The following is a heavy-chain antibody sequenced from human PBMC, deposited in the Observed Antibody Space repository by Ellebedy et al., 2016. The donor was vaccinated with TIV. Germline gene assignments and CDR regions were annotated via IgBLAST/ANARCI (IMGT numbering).Heavy chain of an antibody. J-gene: IGHJ5*02. CDR2: ISAYNGNT. D-gene: IGHD5-12*01. Sequence: AASVKVSCKASGYTFTSYGISWVRQAPGQGLEWMGWISAYNGNTKYAQKLQGRVTMTTDTSTSTAYMELRSLRSDDTAVYYCSSNPGGFPNWFDPWGQGTLVTVSS. CDR3: SSNPGGFPNWFDP. V-gene: IGHV1-18*01. CDR1: GYTFTSYG.